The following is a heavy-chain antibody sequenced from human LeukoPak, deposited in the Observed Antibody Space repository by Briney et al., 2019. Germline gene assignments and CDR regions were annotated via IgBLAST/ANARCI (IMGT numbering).Heavy chain of an antibody. CDR2: IYTSGTT. J-gene: IGHJ4*02. CDR1: GGSITSYY. D-gene: IGHD6-13*01. Sequence: PSETLSLTCTVSGGSITSYYWSWIRQPAGKGLEWIGRIYTSGTTNFNPSLKSRVTMSVDTSKNQFSLKLSSVTAADTAVYYCARDRPADSGSTWDRLGDWGQGTPVTVSS. CDR3: ARDRPADSGSTWDRLGD. V-gene: IGHV4-4*07.